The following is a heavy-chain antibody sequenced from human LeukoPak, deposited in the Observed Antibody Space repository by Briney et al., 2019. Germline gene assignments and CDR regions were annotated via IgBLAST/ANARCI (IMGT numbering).Heavy chain of an antibody. CDR2: INSDGSDT. D-gene: IGHD6-13*01. V-gene: IGHV3-74*01. Sequence: GGSLRLFCAVSVFTFSSYWMHWVRQAPGKGLVWVSRINSDGSDTIYADSVKGRFTISRDNAKNTLYLQMNSLRAEDTAVYYCALLAAADSESWGQGTLVTVSS. CDR1: VFTFSSYW. J-gene: IGHJ5*02. CDR3: ALLAAADSES.